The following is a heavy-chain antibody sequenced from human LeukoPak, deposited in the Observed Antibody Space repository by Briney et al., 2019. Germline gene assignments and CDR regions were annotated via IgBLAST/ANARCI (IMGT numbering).Heavy chain of an antibody. CDR1: GGTFSSYA. CDR2: IIPIFGTA. D-gene: IGHD2-15*01. CDR3: ARDPEVGYCSGGSCYGQGY. V-gene: IGHV1-69*05. J-gene: IGHJ4*02. Sequence: ASVKVSCKASGGTFSSYAISWVRQAPGQGLEWMGRIIPIFGTANYAQNFQGRVTITTDESTSTAYMELSSLRSEDTAVYYCARDPEVGYCSGGSCYGQGYWGQGTLVTVSS.